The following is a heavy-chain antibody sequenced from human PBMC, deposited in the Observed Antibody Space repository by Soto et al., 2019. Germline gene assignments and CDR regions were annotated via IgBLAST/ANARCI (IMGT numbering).Heavy chain of an antibody. V-gene: IGHV3-33*01. CDR1: GFTFSLYG. Sequence: QVQLVESGGGVAQPGRSLRLSCAASGFTFSLYGMHWVRQAPGKGLEWVAVIWYDGSNKFYADSVKGRFTISRDNSKNTLDLQMNSLRDEDTAVYYCARGLRGISFYGMDVWGQGTTVIVSS. CDR3: ARGLRGISFYGMDV. J-gene: IGHJ6*02. CDR2: IWYDGSNK. D-gene: IGHD3-16*01.